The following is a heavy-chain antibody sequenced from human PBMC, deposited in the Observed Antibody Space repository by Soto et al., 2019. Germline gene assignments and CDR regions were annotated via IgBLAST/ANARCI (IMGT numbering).Heavy chain of an antibody. CDR2: ISAYNGNT. Sequence: ASVKVSCKXSGYTFTSYGISWVRQAPGQGLEWMGWISAYNGNTNYAQKLQGRVTMTTDTSTSTVYMELRSLRSDDTAVYYCARDTGIAAAGTTYYYYGMDVWGQGTTVTVSS. V-gene: IGHV1-18*04. J-gene: IGHJ6*02. CDR1: GYTFTSYG. CDR3: ARDTGIAAAGTTYYYYGMDV. D-gene: IGHD6-13*01.